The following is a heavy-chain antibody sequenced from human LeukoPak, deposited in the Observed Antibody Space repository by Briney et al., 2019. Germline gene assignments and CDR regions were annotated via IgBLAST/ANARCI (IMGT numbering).Heavy chain of an antibody. Sequence: SETLSLTCTVSGGSISSYFWTWIRQPPGKGLEWIGYVYYTGTINHNPSLKSRVTISVDTSKNQFSLKLSSVTAADTAVYYCARGTYYYDSSVDPWGQGTLVTVSS. J-gene: IGHJ5*02. CDR3: ARGTYYYDSSVDP. V-gene: IGHV4-59*01. CDR1: GGSISSYF. CDR2: VYYTGTI. D-gene: IGHD3-22*01.